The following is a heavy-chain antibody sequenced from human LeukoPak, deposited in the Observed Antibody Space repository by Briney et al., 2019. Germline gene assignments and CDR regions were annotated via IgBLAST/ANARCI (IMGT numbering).Heavy chain of an antibody. V-gene: IGHV3-23*01. CDR3: AKDGPAPYCSSTSCYNFFDY. CDR2: ISGSGGST. CDR1: GFTFSSYA. J-gene: IGHJ4*02. Sequence: GGSLRLSCAASGFTFSSYAMSWVRQAPGKGLEWVSAISGSGGSTYYADSVKGRFTISRDNSKNTLYLQMNSLRAEDTAVYYCAKDGPAPYCSSTSCYNFFDYWGQGTLVTVSS. D-gene: IGHD2-2*02.